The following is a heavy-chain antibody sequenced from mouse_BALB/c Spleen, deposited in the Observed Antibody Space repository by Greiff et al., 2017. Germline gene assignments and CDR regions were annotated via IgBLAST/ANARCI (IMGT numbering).Heavy chain of an antibody. CDR2: ISSGSSTI. J-gene: IGHJ4*01. D-gene: IGHD2-3*01. V-gene: IGHV5-17*02. CDR3: ARAPYDGYFYYAMDY. CDR1: GFTFSSFG. Sequence: EVQLVESGGGLVQPGGSRKLSCAASGFTFSSFGMHWVRQAPEKGLEWVAYISSGSSTIYYADTVKGRFTISRDNAKNNLYLQMSSLKSEDTAMYYCARAPYDGYFYYAMDYWGQGTSVTVSS.